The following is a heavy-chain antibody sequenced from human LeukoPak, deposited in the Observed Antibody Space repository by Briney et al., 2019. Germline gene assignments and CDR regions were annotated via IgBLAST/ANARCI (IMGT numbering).Heavy chain of an antibody. CDR2: IIPIFGTA. CDR3: ARRLGYCSGGSCSYWFDP. Sequence: SVKVSCEASGGTFSSYAISWVRQAPGQGLEWMGGIIPIFGTANYAQKFQGRVTTTADESTSTAYMELSSLRSEDTAVYYCARRLGYCSGGSCSYWFDPWGQGTLVTVSS. V-gene: IGHV1-69*13. D-gene: IGHD2-15*01. CDR1: GGTFSSYA. J-gene: IGHJ5*02.